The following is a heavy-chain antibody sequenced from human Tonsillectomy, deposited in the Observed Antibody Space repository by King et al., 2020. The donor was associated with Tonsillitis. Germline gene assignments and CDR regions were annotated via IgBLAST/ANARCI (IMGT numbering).Heavy chain of an antibody. CDR2: IKSKGGGGTT. CDR1: GSTFSDAWMRDAW. D-gene: IGHD1-20*01. V-gene: IGHV3-15*01. J-gene: IGHJ3*02. CDR3: THDITEHGAFDI. Sequence: VQLVESGGGLAKPGGSLTLSCVVSGSTFSDAWMRDAWMSWVRQAPGKGLELIGRIKSKGGGGTTDYAAPVKGRFTISRDDSRNTIFLQMNSLKTEDTARYYCTHDITEHGAFDIWGQGTMVTVSS.